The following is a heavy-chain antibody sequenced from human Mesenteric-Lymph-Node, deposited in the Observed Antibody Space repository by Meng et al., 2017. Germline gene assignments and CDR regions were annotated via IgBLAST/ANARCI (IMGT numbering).Heavy chain of an antibody. V-gene: IGHV4-59*01. Sequence: SETLSLTCTVSGGSISSYYWSWIRQPPGKGLEWIGYIYYSGSTNYNPSLKSRVAISVDTSKNQFSLKLSSVTAADTAVYYCAREKRITMVRGVIDYYYYYGMDVWGQGTTVTVSS. CDR1: GGSISSYY. CDR3: AREKRITMVRGVIDYYYYYGMDV. J-gene: IGHJ6*02. CDR2: IYYSGST. D-gene: IGHD3-10*01.